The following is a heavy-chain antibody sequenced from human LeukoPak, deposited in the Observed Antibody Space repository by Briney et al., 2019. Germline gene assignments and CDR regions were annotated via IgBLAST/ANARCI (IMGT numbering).Heavy chain of an antibody. V-gene: IGHV3-48*03. D-gene: IGHD3-10*01. J-gene: IGHJ3*01. CDR2: ISSSGSTI. CDR1: GFTFSSYE. Sequence: GGSLRLSCAASGFTFSSYEMNWVRQAPGKGLEWVSYISSSGSTIYYADSVKGRFTISRDNAKNSLYLQMNSLRADDTAVYYCVSLRVSTVRDSFDLWGQGTMVTVSS. CDR3: VSLRVSTVRDSFDL.